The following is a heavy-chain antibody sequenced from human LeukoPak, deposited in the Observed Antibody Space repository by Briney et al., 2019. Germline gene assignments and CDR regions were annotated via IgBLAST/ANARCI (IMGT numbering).Heavy chain of an antibody. CDR3: ATGRAAAGWDTFDY. CDR1: GFTFSSYA. CDR2: ISGSGGST. V-gene: IGHV3-23*01. J-gene: IGHJ4*02. Sequence: GGSLRLSCAASGFTFSSYAMSWVRQAPGKGLEWVSAISGSGGSTYYADSVKGRFTISRDNSKNTLYLQMNSLRTEDTAVYYCATGRAAAGWDTFDYWGQGTLVTVSS. D-gene: IGHD6-13*01.